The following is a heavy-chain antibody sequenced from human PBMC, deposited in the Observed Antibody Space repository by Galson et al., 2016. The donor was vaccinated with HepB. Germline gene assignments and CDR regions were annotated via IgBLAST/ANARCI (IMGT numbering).Heavy chain of an antibody. CDR1: GFSFSNYY. CDR3: ARDLSYCSNDRCSLEFDY. Sequence: SLRLSCAASGFSFSNYYMSWIRQAPGKGLEWISYISDTDGVIYYADSVTGRFPISRDNAKNSLYLRMNSLRAEDTAMYYCARDLSYCSNDRCSLEFDYWGQGALVTVSS. V-gene: IGHV3-11*01. D-gene: IGHD2-8*01. J-gene: IGHJ4*02. CDR2: ISDTDGVI.